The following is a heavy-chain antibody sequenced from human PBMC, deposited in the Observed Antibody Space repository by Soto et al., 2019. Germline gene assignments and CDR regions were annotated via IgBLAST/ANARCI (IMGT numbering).Heavy chain of an antibody. CDR2: ISYDGSNK. D-gene: IGHD2-15*01. CDR3: ARDACSGGSCELTNWFDP. J-gene: IGHJ5*02. CDR1: GFTFISYA. Sequence: GGSLSLSCAASGFTFISYAMHWVRQAPGKGLEWVAVISYDGSNKYYADSVKGRFTISRDNSKNTLYLQMNSLRAEDTAVYYCARDACSGGSCELTNWFDPWGQGTLVTVSS. V-gene: IGHV3-30-3*01.